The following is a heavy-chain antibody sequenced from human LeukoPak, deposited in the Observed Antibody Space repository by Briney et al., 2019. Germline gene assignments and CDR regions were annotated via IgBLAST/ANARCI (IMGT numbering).Heavy chain of an antibody. V-gene: IGHV4-39*07. CDR2: INYRGAV. D-gene: IGHD3-10*01. Sequence: SETLSLTCTVSDGSTTGTRYYWGWFRQTPGKGPEWIGNINYRGAVYYNPSLRSRATISLDTSKNQFSLRLSSVTAADTAVYYCARDSARGKGGGVLLRNWGQGTLVTVSS. J-gene: IGHJ4*02. CDR1: DGSTTGTRYY. CDR3: ARDSARGKGGGVLLRN.